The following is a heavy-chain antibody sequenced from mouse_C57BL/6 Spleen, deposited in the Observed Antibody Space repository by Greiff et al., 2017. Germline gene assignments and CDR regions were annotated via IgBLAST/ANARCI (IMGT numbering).Heavy chain of an antibody. CDR1: GYSITSGYY. Sequence: DVKLVESGPGLVKPSQSLSLTCSVTGYSITSGYYWNWIRQFPGNKLEWMGYISYDGSNNYNPSLKNRISITRDTSKNQFFLKLNSVTTEDTATYYCARDIDGYYRYFDVWGTGTTVTVSS. CDR2: ISYDGSN. CDR3: ARDIDGYYRYFDV. D-gene: IGHD2-3*01. J-gene: IGHJ1*03. V-gene: IGHV3-6*01.